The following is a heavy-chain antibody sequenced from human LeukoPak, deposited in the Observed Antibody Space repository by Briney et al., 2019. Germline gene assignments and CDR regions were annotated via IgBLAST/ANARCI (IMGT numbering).Heavy chain of an antibody. D-gene: IGHD1-1*01. CDR3: ARKLPGTTYFDY. Sequence: GGSLRLSCAASGFIFSSYEMNWVRQAPGKGLEWVSFISSSGTAIYYADSVKGRFTISRDNAKNSLYLQVNSLRAEDTAVYYCARKLPGTTYFDYWGQGTLVTVSS. J-gene: IGHJ4*02. V-gene: IGHV3-48*03. CDR2: ISSSGTAI. CDR1: GFIFSSYE.